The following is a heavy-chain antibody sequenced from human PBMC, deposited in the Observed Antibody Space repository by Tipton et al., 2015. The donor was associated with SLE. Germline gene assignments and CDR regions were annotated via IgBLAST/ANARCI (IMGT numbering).Heavy chain of an antibody. D-gene: IGHD6-13*01. Sequence: QSGPEVKKPGASVKVSCKASGYIFANYGVTWVRLAPGQGLEWIGWISAYNGNTNYAQEVQGRASLTTDTSTSTAYLELTGLISDDTAIYYCARDSPAGTVDLDSWGQGTLVTVSS. V-gene: IGHV1-18*01. CDR2: ISAYNGNT. CDR3: ARDSPAGTVDLDS. CDR1: GYIFANYG. J-gene: IGHJ4*02.